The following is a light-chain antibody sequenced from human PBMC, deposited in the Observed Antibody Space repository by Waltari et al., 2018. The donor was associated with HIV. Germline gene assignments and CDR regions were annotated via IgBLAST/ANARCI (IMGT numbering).Light chain of an antibody. V-gene: IGKV1-39*01. CDR3: QQSHSIPRT. Sequence: DIQLTQSPSSLSASIGERVNITCRASQTISNHLNWYQQKPGQAPKFLIYHASNLQNGVPPRFSGSGSGTDFTLTITSLQPEDFATYYCQQSHSIPRTFGQGTTVEI. CDR2: HAS. J-gene: IGKJ1*01. CDR1: QTISNH.